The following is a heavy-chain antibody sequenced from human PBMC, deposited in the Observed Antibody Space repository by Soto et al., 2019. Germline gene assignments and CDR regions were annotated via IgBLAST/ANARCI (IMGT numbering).Heavy chain of an antibody. CDR2: IKQDGSEK. V-gene: IGHV3-7*03. CDR1: GFTFSSYW. CDR3: ARDRWVVGATENYYYYGMDV. J-gene: IGHJ6*02. Sequence: HPGGSLRLSCAASGFTFSSYWMSWVRQAPGKGLEWVANIKQDGSEKNYVDSEKGRFTISRDNAKNSLYLQMNSLRAEDTAVYYCARDRWVVGATENYYYYGMDVWGQGTTVTVSS. D-gene: IGHD2-15*01.